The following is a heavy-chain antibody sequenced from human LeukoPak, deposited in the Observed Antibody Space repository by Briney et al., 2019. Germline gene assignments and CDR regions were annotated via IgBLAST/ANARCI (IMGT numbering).Heavy chain of an antibody. D-gene: IGHD6-6*01. CDR1: GGSFSGYY. V-gene: IGHV4-34*01. Sequence: SETLSLTCAVYGGSFSGYYWSWIRQPPGKGLEWIGEINHSGSTNYNPSLKSRVTISVDTSKNQFSLKLSSVTAAGTAVYYCARGGGSARPHYYYYYGMDVWGQGTTVTVSS. J-gene: IGHJ6*02. CDR3: ARGGGSARPHYYYYYGMDV. CDR2: INHSGST.